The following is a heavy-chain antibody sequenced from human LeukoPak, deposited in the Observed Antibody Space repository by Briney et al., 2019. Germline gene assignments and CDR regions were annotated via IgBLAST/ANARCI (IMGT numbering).Heavy chain of an antibody. CDR1: GGSIGTYY. V-gene: IGHV4-59*08. D-gene: IGHD3-16*02. CDR2: IYVAGT. CDR3: ARHIGGGIEDMDV. Sequence: PLETLSLTCTVSGGSIGTYYWSWIRQSPGKGLEWIGYIYVAGTRYNPYLQSRVTISVDTSRNQFFLKMSSVTAADTAVYYCARHIGGGIEDMDVWGKGTKVTVSS. J-gene: IGHJ6*03.